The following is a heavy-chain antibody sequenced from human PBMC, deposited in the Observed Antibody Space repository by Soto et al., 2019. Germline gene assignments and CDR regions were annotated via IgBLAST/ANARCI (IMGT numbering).Heavy chain of an antibody. V-gene: IGHV1-3*05. CDR1: GYTFTGYA. Sequence: QVQLVQSGAEEKKPGASVKVSLKASGYTFTGYAMHWVRQAPGQRLEWMGWINAGNGNTKYSQKFQGRVTITRDTSASTAYMELSSLRSEDTAVYYCARAVAVPADFDYWGQGTLVTVSS. J-gene: IGHJ4*02. D-gene: IGHD6-19*01. CDR2: INAGNGNT. CDR3: ARAVAVPADFDY.